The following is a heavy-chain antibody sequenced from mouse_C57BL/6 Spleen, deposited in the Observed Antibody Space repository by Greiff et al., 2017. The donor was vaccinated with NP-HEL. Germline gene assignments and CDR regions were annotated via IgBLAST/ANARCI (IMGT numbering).Heavy chain of an antibody. CDR3: ARHEMYYYAMDY. J-gene: IGHJ4*01. CDR1: GYTFTEYT. CDR2: FYPGSGSI. V-gene: IGHV1-62-2*01. Sequence: QVQLKESGAELVKPGASVKLSCKASGYTFTEYTIHWVKQRSGQGLEWIGWFYPGSGSIKYNENFKDKATLTADKSSSTVYMELSRLTSEDSAVYFCARHEMYYYAMDYWGQGTSVTVSS.